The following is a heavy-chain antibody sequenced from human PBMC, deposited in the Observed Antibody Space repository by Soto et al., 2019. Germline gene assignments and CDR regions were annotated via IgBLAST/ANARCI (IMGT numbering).Heavy chain of an antibody. D-gene: IGHD3-22*01. J-gene: IGHJ6*04. Sequence: ASVKVSCKVSGFTFTNSILNWVRQRRGQGLEWLGGIIALNSTSNYSLKFVGRLSVTADISSSTVYMHLSGLTSGDTAAYYCASLVSVNPSDYNGLAVWGKGT. CDR1: GFTFTNSI. V-gene: IGHV1-69*06. CDR2: IIALNSTS. CDR3: ASLVSVNPSDYNGLAV.